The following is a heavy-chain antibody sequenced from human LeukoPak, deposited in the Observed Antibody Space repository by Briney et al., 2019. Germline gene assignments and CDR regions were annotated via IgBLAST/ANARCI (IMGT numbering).Heavy chain of an antibody. Sequence: ASVKVSCKASGYTFTSYGIGWVRQAPGQGLEWMGWISAFNGNTDYAQKLQGRVTMTTDTSTSIAYMELRSLRSDDTAVYYCARDFTYYYDTWGQGTLVTVSS. V-gene: IGHV1-18*01. CDR3: ARDFTYYYDT. D-gene: IGHD3-22*01. CDR2: ISAFNGNT. J-gene: IGHJ4*02. CDR1: GYTFTSYG.